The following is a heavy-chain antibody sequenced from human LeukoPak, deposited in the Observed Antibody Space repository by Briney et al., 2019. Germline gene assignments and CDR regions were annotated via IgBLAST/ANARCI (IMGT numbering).Heavy chain of an antibody. CDR2: IYYGGST. V-gene: IGHV4-59*01. D-gene: IGHD1-26*01. J-gene: IGHJ3*02. CDR3: ARGLGSSDAFDI. CDR1: GGSISTYY. Sequence: SQTLSLTCTVSGGSISTYYWSWIRQPPGEGLECIGYIYYGGSTNYNPSLKSRVTIFVDTSKNQFSLKLSSVTAADTAVYYCARGLGSSDAFDIWGQGTMVTVSS.